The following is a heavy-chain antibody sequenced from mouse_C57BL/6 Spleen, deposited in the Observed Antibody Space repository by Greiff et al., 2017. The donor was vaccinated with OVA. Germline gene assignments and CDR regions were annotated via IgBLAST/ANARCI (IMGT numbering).Heavy chain of an antibody. CDR2: INPNNGGT. CDR3: ARLGYYGYYFDY. D-gene: IGHD1-2*01. Sequence: VQLQQSGPELVKPGASVKISCKASGYTFTDYYMNWVKQSHGKSLEWIGDINPNNGGTSYNQKFKGKATLTVDKSSSTAYMELRSLTSEDSAVYYCARLGYYGYYFDYWGQGTTLTVSS. CDR1: GYTFTDYY. J-gene: IGHJ2*01. V-gene: IGHV1-26*01.